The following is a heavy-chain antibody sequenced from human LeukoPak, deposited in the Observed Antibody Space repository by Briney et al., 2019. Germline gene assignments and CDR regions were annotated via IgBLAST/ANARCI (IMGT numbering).Heavy chain of an antibody. CDR3: AREGSMTARPFVSIDY. V-gene: IGHV4-4*07. Sequence: PSETLSLTCTVSGGSISTYYWSWVRQPAGKGLEWIGRIHTSGSVDSNPSLKSRVTMSVDTSKKQFSLTLSSVTAADTAMYYCAREGSMTARPFVSIDYWGQGTLVTVSS. J-gene: IGHJ4*02. D-gene: IGHD6-6*01. CDR2: IHTSGSV. CDR1: GGSISTYY.